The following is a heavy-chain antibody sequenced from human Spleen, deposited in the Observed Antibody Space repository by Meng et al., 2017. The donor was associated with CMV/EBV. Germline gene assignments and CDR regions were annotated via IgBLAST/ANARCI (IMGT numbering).Heavy chain of an antibody. CDR3: ARGALLRYFDRGFRY. CDR2: IYYSGST. J-gene: IGHJ4*02. CDR1: GGSISSGDYY. Sequence: QVQLQETAPGLVTTSPPLSLTCTCSGGSISSGDYYWSLIRQPPGEGLEWIGYIYYSGSTYYNPSLKSRVTISVDTSKNQFSLKLSSVTAADTAVYYCARGALLRYFDRGFRYWGQGTLVTVSS. D-gene: IGHD3-9*01. V-gene: IGHV4-30-4*08.